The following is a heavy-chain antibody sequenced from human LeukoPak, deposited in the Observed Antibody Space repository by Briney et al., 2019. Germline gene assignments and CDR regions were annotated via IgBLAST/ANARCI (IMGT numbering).Heavy chain of an antibody. Sequence: SSETLSLTCTVSGGSISSYYWSWIRQPAGKGLEWIGRIYTSGSTNYNPSLKSRVTMSVDTSKNQFSLKLSSVTAADTAVYYCARVLPRITMVRGVVSPDYYYYYYMDVWGKGTTVTISS. CDR1: GGSISSYY. J-gene: IGHJ6*03. D-gene: IGHD3-10*01. CDR3: ARVLPRITMVRGVVSPDYYYYYYMDV. V-gene: IGHV4-4*07. CDR2: IYTSGST.